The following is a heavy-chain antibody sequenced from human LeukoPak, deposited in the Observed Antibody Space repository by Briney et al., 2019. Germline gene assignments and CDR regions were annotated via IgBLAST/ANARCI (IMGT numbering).Heavy chain of an antibody. J-gene: IGHJ4*02. CDR3: ARDQGPSDFDY. D-gene: IGHD3-10*01. CDR1: GYTFTDYY. CDR2: INPNSGAT. Sequence: GAPVKVSCKASGYTFTDYYIHWVRQAPGHGLELMGWINPNSGATNYAQKFQGRVTLTRDTSISTAYMELSSLRSDDTAVYYCARDQGPSDFDYWGQGTLVTVSS. V-gene: IGHV1-2*02.